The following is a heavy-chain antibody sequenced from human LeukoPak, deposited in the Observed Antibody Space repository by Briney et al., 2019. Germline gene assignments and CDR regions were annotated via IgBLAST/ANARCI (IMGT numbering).Heavy chain of an antibody. CDR2: ISHSGST. Sequence: SETLSLTCAVYGGSFSGYYWSWIRQPPGKGLEWIGEISHSGSTNYNPSLKSRVTISVDTSKNQFSLKLSSVTAADTAVYYCASRRWLQYRGTIDYWGQGTLVTVSS. J-gene: IGHJ4*02. D-gene: IGHD5-24*01. CDR3: ASRRWLQYRGTIDY. CDR1: GGSFSGYY. V-gene: IGHV4-34*01.